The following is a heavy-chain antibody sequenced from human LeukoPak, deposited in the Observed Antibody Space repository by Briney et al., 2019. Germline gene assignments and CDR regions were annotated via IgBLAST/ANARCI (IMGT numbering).Heavy chain of an antibody. V-gene: IGHV3-74*01. CDR3: AKGLMEQLVPWGFDY. CDR1: GFTFSSYW. Sequence: PGGSLRLSCAASGFTFSSYWMHWVRQALGKGLVWVSRINSDGSSTSYADSVKGRFTISRDNAKNTLYLQMNSLRAEDTAVYYCAKGLMEQLVPWGFDYWGQGTLVTVSS. J-gene: IGHJ4*02. D-gene: IGHD6-13*01. CDR2: INSDGSST.